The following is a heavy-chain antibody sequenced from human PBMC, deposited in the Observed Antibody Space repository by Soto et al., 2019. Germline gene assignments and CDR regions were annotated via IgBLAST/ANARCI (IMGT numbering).Heavy chain of an antibody. J-gene: IGHJ5*02. V-gene: IGHV1-69*08. CDR3: ARDSGYYDSSGYSP. Sequence: QVQLVQSGAEVKKPGSSVKVSCKASGGTFSSYTISWVRQAPGQGLEWMGRIIPILGIANYAQKFQGRVTITADKSTSTAYMALSSLRSEDTAVYYCARDSGYYDSSGYSPWGQGTLVTVSS. CDR2: IIPILGIA. CDR1: GGTFSSYT. D-gene: IGHD3-22*01.